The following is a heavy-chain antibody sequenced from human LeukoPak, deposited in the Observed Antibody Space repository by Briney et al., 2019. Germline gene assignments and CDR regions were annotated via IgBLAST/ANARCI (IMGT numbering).Heavy chain of an antibody. CDR3: ASHAHDYDSSGYFVC. D-gene: IGHD3-22*01. V-gene: IGHV3-23*01. Sequence: PGGSLRLSCVVSRLPFNSNAMYWVRQAPGKGLEWVSGISVSGGSEYYADSVKGRFSVSRDNSKHTVYLQMNSLRAEDTAVYFCASHAHDYDSSGYFVCRGQGALVTVSS. CDR1: RLPFNSNA. J-gene: IGHJ4*02. CDR2: ISVSGGSE.